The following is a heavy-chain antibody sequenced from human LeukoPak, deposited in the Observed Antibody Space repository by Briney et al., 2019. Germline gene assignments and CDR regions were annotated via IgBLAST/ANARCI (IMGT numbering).Heavy chain of an antibody. Sequence: PGGSLRPSWEASEFTLSPYWRNWAGQVPGKGLDWVDNINPDGSGKRYVDSVKGRFTIARDNADNSLSLQMNSLRAEDTAVYYCASWGAGGNSWGQGTLVTVSS. CDR1: EFTLSPYW. CDR3: ASWGAGGNS. D-gene: IGHD3-16*01. CDR2: INPDGSGK. V-gene: IGHV3-7*01. J-gene: IGHJ4*02.